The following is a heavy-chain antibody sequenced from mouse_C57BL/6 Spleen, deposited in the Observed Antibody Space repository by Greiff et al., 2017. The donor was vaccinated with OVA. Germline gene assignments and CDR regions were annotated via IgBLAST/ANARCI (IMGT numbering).Heavy chain of an antibody. Sequence: EVQLQESGPGLVKPSPSLSLTCSVTGYSITSGYYWNWMRQSPGNQLEWMGYIRYDGSNNYNPSLKNRISITHDTSKNQFFLQLNSVTTEDTATYYCARERLRGYYAMDYWGQGTSVTVSS. CDR3: ARERLRGYYAMDY. CDR1: GYSITSGYY. CDR2: IRYDGSN. J-gene: IGHJ4*01. D-gene: IGHD1-1*01. V-gene: IGHV3-6*01.